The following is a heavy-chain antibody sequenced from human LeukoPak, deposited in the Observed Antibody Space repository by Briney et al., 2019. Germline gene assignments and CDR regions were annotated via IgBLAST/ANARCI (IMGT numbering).Heavy chain of an antibody. CDR3: ARGAKGCSSGSCHATYFDS. V-gene: IGHV3-66*01. CDR2: VYSGGST. D-gene: IGHD2-15*01. CDR1: GLTVSSNY. Sequence: PGGSLRLSCAASGLTVSSNYLTWVRQAPGKGLEWVSFVYSGGSTYYADSVKGRFTISRDNSKNTLYLQMNSLSGEDTAVFYCARGAKGCSSGSCHATYFDSWGQGTLVTVSS. J-gene: IGHJ4*02.